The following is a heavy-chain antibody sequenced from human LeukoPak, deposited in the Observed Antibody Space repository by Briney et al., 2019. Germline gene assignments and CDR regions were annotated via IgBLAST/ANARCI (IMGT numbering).Heavy chain of an antibody. V-gene: IGHV1-18*01. J-gene: IGHJ4*02. CDR2: ISAYNGNT. CDR1: GYTFTSYG. CDR3: ATDMGVGYCSGGSCYSDRGRDY. D-gene: IGHD2-15*01. Sequence: ASVKVSCKASGYTFTSYGISWVRQAPGQGLEWMGWISAYNGNTNYAQKLQGRVTMTTDTSTSTAYMELRSLRSDDTAVYYCATDMGVGYCSGGSCYSDRGRDYWGQGTLVTVSS.